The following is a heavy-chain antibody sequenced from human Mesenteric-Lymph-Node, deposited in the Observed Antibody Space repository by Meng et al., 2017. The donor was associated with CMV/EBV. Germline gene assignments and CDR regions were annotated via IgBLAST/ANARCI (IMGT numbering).Heavy chain of an antibody. J-gene: IGHJ6*02. CDR1: GFTFSTYG. V-gene: IGHV3-33*06. Sequence: GESLKISCTASGFTFSTYGMHWVRQAPGKGLEWVAVIWYDGSKKYYADSVKGRFTISRDNSKNTLYLQMNSLRAEDTAVYYCAKDPAAYSSDYYYYGMDVWGQGTTVTVSS. CDR3: AKDPAAYSSDYYYYGMDV. CDR2: IWYDGSKK. D-gene: IGHD6-19*01.